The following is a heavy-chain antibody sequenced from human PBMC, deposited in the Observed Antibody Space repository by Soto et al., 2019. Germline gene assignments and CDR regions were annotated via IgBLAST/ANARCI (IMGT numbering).Heavy chain of an antibody. D-gene: IGHD5-12*01. J-gene: IGHJ4*02. V-gene: IGHV3-30-3*01. CDR3: AIVAVEMATIHVFDY. CDR2: ISYDGSNK. Sequence: QVQLVESGGGVVQPGRSLRLSCAASGFTFSSYAMHWVRQAPGKGLEWVAVISYDGSNKYYADCVKGRFTISRDNSKNTLYLQMNSLRAEDTAVYYCAIVAVEMATIHVFDYWGQGTLVTVSS. CDR1: GFTFSSYA.